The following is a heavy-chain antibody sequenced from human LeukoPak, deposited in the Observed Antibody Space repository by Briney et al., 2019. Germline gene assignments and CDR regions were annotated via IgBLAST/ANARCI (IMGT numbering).Heavy chain of an antibody. D-gene: IGHD6-19*01. CDR1: GFTVSSNY. CDR2: IYSGGST. V-gene: IGHV3-66*01. Sequence: PGGSLRLSCAASGFTVSSNYMSWVRQAPGKGLEWVSVIYSGGSTYYADSVKGRFTISRDNSKNTLYLQMNSLRAEDTAVYYCARGYTSPWDRAFDIWGQGTMVTVSS. J-gene: IGHJ3*02. CDR3: ARGYTSPWDRAFDI.